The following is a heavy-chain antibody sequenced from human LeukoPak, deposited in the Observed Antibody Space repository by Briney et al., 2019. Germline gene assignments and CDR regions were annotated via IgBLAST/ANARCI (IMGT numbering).Heavy chain of an antibody. CDR1: GFTFRNYA. V-gene: IGHV3-23*01. CDR2: VDGGGST. J-gene: IGHJ4*02. D-gene: IGHD2/OR15-2a*01. Sequence: PGGSLRLSCAASGFTFRNYAMSWVRQAPGKALEWVSRVDGGGSTSYAESVKGRFSISRDSSKSTLYLQMSSLRGEDTAVYFCARDDAPDGGFLDYWGQGTLVTVSS. CDR3: ARDDAPDGGFLDY.